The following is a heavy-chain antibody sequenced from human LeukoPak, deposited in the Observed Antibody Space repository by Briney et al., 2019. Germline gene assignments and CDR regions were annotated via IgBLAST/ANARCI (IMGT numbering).Heavy chain of an antibody. CDR2: IWYDGSQE. V-gene: IGHV3-33*01. Sequence: GRSLRLSCAVSGFXIRSYAFHWVRQAPGKGLEWVAVIWYDGSQEKYAESVKGRFIISRDNRKNMVYLQMNSLRAENTAVYYCARWDDYYDTSGYYPDFWGQGTLVIVSS. CDR3: ARWDDYYDTSGYYPDF. J-gene: IGHJ4*02. D-gene: IGHD3-22*01. CDR1: GFXIRSYA.